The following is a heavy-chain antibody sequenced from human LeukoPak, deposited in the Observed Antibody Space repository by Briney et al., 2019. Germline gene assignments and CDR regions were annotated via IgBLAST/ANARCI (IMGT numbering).Heavy chain of an antibody. Sequence: PGGSLRLSCAASGLTFSNAWMNWVRQAPGKGLEWVAHIKSETNGGTADYAAAVEGRFTISRDDSKNTLYLQMNCLKIEDTAVYFCTTNPGTWGDFWGQGSLVTVSS. J-gene: IGHJ4*02. CDR2: IKSETNGGTA. V-gene: IGHV3-15*07. D-gene: IGHD7-27*01. CDR1: GLTFSNAW. CDR3: TTNPGTWGDF.